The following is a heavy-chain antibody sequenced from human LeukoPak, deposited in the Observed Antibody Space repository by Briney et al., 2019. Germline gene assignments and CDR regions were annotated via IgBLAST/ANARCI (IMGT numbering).Heavy chain of an antibody. D-gene: IGHD6-13*01. Sequence: GASVKVSCKVSGYTLTELSMHWVRQAPGKGLEWMGGFDPEDGETIYAQKFQGRVTITADKSTSTAYMELSSLRSEDTAVYYCAREGSGSNWYGELDYWGQGTLVTVSS. CDR3: AREGSGSNWYGELDY. CDR2: FDPEDGET. V-gene: IGHV1-24*01. CDR1: GYTLTELS. J-gene: IGHJ4*02.